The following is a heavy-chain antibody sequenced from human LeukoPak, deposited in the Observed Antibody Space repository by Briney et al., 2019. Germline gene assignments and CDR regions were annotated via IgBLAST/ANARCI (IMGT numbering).Heavy chain of an antibody. Sequence: SETLSLTCTVSGGSISSSSYYWGWIRQPPGKGLEWIGSIYYSGSTYYNPSLKSRVTISVDTSKNQFSLKLSSVTAADTAVYYCARGYDSSGYYYPMGAFDIWGQGTMVTVSS. CDR1: GGSISSSSYY. J-gene: IGHJ3*02. V-gene: IGHV4-39*07. CDR2: IYYSGST. D-gene: IGHD3-22*01. CDR3: ARGYDSSGYYYPMGAFDI.